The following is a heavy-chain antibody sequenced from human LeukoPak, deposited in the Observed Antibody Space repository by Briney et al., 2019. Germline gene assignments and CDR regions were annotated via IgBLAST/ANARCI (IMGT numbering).Heavy chain of an antibody. CDR2: ISSSGSSI. Sequence: PGGSLRLSCAASGFTFSDYYMSWIRPAPGKGLEWVSYISSSGSSIFYADSVRGRFTISRDNAKNSLYLQMNGLRAEDTAVYYCAREVMAAGTSLRKLNWFDPWGQGTLVTVSS. V-gene: IGHV3-11*01. CDR3: AREVMAAGTSLRKLNWFDP. D-gene: IGHD6-13*01. J-gene: IGHJ5*02. CDR1: GFTFSDYY.